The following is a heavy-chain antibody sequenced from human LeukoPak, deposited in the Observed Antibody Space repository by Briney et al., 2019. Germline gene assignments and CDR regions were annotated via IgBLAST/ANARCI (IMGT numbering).Heavy chain of an antibody. CDR2: IYHGGST. CDR1: GGSFSGYY. Sequence: SGTLSLTCAVYGGSFSGYYWSWIRQPPGKGLEWIGEIYHGGSTNYNPSLKSRVTISDKSKNQFSLELSSVTAADTAVYYCARKYGLSYGSYFDSWGQGTLVTVSS. J-gene: IGHJ4*02. CDR3: ARKYGLSYGSYFDS. D-gene: IGHD5-18*01. V-gene: IGHV4-34*01.